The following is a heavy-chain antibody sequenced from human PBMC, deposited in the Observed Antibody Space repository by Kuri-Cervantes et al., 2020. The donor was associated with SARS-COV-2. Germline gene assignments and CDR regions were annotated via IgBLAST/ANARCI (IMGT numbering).Heavy chain of an antibody. V-gene: IGHV3-30-3*01. CDR2: ISYNGSNK. Sequence: GESLKISCAASGSTSSSYAMPWVRQAPDKGLEWVAVISYNGSNKYYADSVKGRFTISRDNSKNPLYLQMNSLRAEDTAVYYCATGLSTGSYYANTGDYFDYWGQGTLVTVSS. CDR1: GSTSSSYA. CDR3: ATGLSTGSYYANTGDYFDY. D-gene: IGHD6-19*01. J-gene: IGHJ4*02.